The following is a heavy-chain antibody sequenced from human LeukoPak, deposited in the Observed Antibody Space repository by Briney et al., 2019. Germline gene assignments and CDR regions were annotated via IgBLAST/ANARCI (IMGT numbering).Heavy chain of an antibody. CDR1: GGSISSYY. D-gene: IGHD3-22*01. CDR3: ASLAYDSSGYGEYYFDY. Sequence: PSETLSLTCTVSGGSISSYYWSWIRQPPGKGLEWIGYVYYSGSTNYNPSLKSRVTISVDTSKNQFSLKLSSVTAADTAVYYCASLAYDSSGYGEYYFDYWGQGTLVTVSS. V-gene: IGHV4-59*01. CDR2: VYYSGST. J-gene: IGHJ4*02.